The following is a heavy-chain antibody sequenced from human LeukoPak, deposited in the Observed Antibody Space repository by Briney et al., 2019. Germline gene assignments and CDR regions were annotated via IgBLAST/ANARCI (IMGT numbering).Heavy chain of an antibody. V-gene: IGHV4-59*01. CDR2: VFYSGVT. D-gene: IGHD2-2*03. J-gene: IGHJ6*02. CDR3: ARNNVDVVGARIYDYYGLDV. Sequence: SETLSLTCSVSGDSLSLYYWSWLRQTPGKGLEWIGYVFYSGVTYYNPPLKSRVTISVNSSENQFSLKLRSVTPADTAIYFCARNNVDVVGARIYDYYGLDVWGRGTTVTVS. CDR1: GDSLSLYY.